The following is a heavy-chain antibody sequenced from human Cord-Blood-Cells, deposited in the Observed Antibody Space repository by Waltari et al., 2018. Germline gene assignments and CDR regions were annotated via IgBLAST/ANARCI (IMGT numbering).Heavy chain of an antibody. J-gene: IGHJ3*02. V-gene: IGHV1-69*04. CDR3: ARSTRFGGSGSYYNAFDI. CDR2: IIPILGIA. Sequence: QVQLVQSGAEVKKPGSSVKVSCKAYGGTFSSYAISWVGKAPGQGLEWMGGIIPILGIANYAQKFQGRVTITADESTSTAYMELSSLRSEDTAVYYCARSTRFGGSGSYYNAFDIWGQGTMVTVSS. CDR1: GGTFSSYA. D-gene: IGHD3-10*01.